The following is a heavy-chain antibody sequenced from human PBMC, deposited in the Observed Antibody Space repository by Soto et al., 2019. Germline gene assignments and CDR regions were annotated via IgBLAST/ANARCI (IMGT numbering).Heavy chain of an antibody. D-gene: IGHD2-21*01. V-gene: IGHV3-23*01. CDR3: AKDLFPTSGQRFFFES. CDR1: GFTFSTYA. J-gene: IGHJ4*02. CDR2: ILHDETP. Sequence: HPXESLRLSCAASGFTFSTYAMTWVRQAPGRGLEWVSTILHDETPFYTDSVKGRFTISRDNVRGTLYLQMNGLRVEDAALYFCAKDLFPTSGQRFFFESWGQGSLVTVSS.